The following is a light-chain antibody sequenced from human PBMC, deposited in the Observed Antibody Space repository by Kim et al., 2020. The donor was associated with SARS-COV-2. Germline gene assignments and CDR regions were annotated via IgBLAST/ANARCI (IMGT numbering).Light chain of an antibody. CDR1: QSVSSY. V-gene: IGKV3-11*01. J-gene: IGKJ5*01. CDR3: QQRSNWPPLIT. Sequence: PGERATISCRASQSVSSYLAWYQQKPGQAPRLLIYDASNRATGIPARFSGSGSGTDFTLTISSLEPEDFAVYYCQQRSNWPPLITFGQGTRLEIK. CDR2: DAS.